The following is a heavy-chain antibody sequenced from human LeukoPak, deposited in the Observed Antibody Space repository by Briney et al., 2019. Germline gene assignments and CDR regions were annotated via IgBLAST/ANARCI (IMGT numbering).Heavy chain of an antibody. J-gene: IGHJ5*02. V-gene: IGHV1-3*01. Sequence: GASVTVSCKASGYTFTSYAMHWVRQAPGQRLEWMGWINAGNGNTKYSQKFQGRVTITADESTSTAYMELSSLRSEDTAVYYCARDLEGVTIFGVVIKWFDPWGQGTLVTVSS. CDR1: GYTFTSYA. D-gene: IGHD3-3*01. CDR2: INAGNGNT. CDR3: ARDLEGVTIFGVVIKWFDP.